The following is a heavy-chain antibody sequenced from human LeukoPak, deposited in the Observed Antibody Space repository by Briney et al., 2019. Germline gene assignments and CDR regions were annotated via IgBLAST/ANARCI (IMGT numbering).Heavy chain of an antibody. V-gene: IGHV4-39*07. D-gene: IGHD2-15*01. CDR1: GGSISSSSYS. CDR2: IYYSGST. CDR3: ARDVFCRGGSCRGTPSLFDS. J-gene: IGHJ4*02. Sequence: SETLSLTCTVSGGSISSSSYSWGWIRQPPGKGLEWIGSIYYSGSTYYNPSLKSRVTISVDTSKNQFSLKLSSVTAADTAAYYCARDVFCRGGSCRGTPSLFDSWGQGTLVTVSS.